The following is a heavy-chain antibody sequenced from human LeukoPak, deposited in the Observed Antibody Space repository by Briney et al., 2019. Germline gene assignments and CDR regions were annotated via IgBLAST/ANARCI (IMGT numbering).Heavy chain of an antibody. J-gene: IGHJ3*02. V-gene: IGHV4-38-2*02. CDR2: IFHNGST. CDR3: ARGQSGSYYDAFDI. D-gene: IGHD1-26*01. CDR1: GYSISSGYY. Sequence: PSETLSLTCTVSGYSISSGYYWGWIRQPPGKGLEWIGSIFHNGSTYYNQSLKSRVTISVDTSKNQFSLRLSFVTAADTAVYYCARGQSGSYYDAFDIWGQGTMVTVSS.